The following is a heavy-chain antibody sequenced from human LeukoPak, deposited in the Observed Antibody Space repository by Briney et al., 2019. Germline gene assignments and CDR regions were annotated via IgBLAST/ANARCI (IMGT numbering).Heavy chain of an antibody. J-gene: IGHJ4*02. CDR2: ISSGSGTM. V-gene: IGHV3-48*02. Sequence: GGSLRLSCAASGFTFNNHIMTWVRQAPGRGLEWVSYISSGSGTMYYADSVKGRFTISRDNAKKSLYLQMNSLRDEDTAVYYCARAVLGYSWVYDCWGQGTLVTVSS. CDR3: ARAVLGYSWVYDC. D-gene: IGHD5-18*01. CDR1: GFTFNNHI.